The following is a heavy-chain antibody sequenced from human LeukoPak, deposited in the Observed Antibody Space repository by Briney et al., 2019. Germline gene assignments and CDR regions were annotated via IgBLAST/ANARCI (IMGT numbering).Heavy chain of an antibody. CDR3: AKDSRTDAAGRNYYYGMDV. D-gene: IGHD6-19*01. CDR1: GFTFSSYG. Sequence: PGGSLRLSCAASGFTFSSYGMHWVRQAPGKGLEWLTVISFDGSNKYYADSVKGRFTISRDNSKNTLYLQMNSLRAGDTAVYYCAKDSRTDAAGRNYYYGMDVWGQGTTVTVSS. V-gene: IGHV3-30*18. J-gene: IGHJ6*02. CDR2: ISFDGSNK.